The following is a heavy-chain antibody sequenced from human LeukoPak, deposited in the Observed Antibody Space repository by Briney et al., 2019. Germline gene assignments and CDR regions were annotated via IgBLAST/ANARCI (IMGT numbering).Heavy chain of an antibody. CDR1: GGTFSSYA. V-gene: IGHV1-69*01. CDR2: IIALFGTA. J-gene: IGHJ6*02. Sequence: SVKVSCKASGGTFSSYAISWVRQAPGQGPEWMGGIIALFGTANYAQKFQGRLTITADESTSTAYMELSSLRSEDTAVYYCARIRDGYNSYFFYGMDVWGQGTTVTVSS. CDR3: ARIRDGYNSYFFYGMDV. D-gene: IGHD5-24*01.